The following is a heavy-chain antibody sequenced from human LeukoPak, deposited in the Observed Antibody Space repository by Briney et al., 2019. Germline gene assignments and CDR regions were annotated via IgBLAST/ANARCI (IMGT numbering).Heavy chain of an antibody. V-gene: IGHV4-38-2*02. CDR2: IYHSGST. CDR1: GYSISSGYY. Sequence: SETLSLTCTVSGYSISSGYYWGWIRQPPGKGLEWIGSIYHSGSTYYNPSLKSRVTISVDTSKNQFSLKLTSVTAADTAVYYCARVSWFPGTSYYYMDVWGKGTTVTVSS. D-gene: IGHD1-1*01. J-gene: IGHJ6*03. CDR3: ARVSWFPGTSYYYMDV.